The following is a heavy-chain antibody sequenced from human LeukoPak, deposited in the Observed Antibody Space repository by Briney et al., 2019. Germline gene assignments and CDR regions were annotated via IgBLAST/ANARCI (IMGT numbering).Heavy chain of an antibody. Sequence: SQTLSLTCAVSGDSVSSSSAVWNWIRQSPSRGLEWLGRTYYRSKWHNEYAESVKSRISITSDTSRNQFSLQLNSVTPEDTAEYFCAGTTDYSSFLAFWGQGTLVTVSS. D-gene: IGHD4-11*01. CDR3: AGTTDYSSFLAF. CDR2: TYYRSKWHN. CDR1: GDSVSSSSAV. V-gene: IGHV6-1*01. J-gene: IGHJ4*02.